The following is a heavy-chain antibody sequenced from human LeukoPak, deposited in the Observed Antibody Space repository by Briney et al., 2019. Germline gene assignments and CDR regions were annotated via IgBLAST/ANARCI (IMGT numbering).Heavy chain of an antibody. CDR2: IYSSGST. CDR3: ARSGGYSSPQNY. Sequence: SETLSLTCAVYGGSFSGYYWSWIRQPPGKGLEWIGYIYSSGSTNYNSSPKSRVTISVDTSKNQFSLKLTSVTAADTAVYYCARSGGYSSPQNYWGQGTLVTVSS. V-gene: IGHV4-59*01. D-gene: IGHD6-19*01. CDR1: GGSFSGYY. J-gene: IGHJ4*02.